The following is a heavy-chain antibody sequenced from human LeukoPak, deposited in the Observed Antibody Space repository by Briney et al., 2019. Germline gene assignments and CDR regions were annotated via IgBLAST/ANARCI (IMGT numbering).Heavy chain of an antibody. CDR2: IIPIFGTA. J-gene: IGHJ3*02. CDR3: ARIACGSSGCHNAFDI. Sequence: GASVKVSCKASGGTFSSYAISWVRQAPGQGLEWMGRIIPIFGTANYAQKFQGRVTITTDESTSTAYMELSSLRSEGTAVYYCARIACGSSGCHNAFDIWGQGTMVTVSS. D-gene: IGHD6-19*01. V-gene: IGHV1-69*05. CDR1: GGTFSSYA.